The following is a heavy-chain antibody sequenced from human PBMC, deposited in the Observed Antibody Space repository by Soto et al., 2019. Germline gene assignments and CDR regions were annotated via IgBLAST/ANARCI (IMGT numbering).Heavy chain of an antibody. D-gene: IGHD3-9*01. V-gene: IGHV4-38-2*01. Sequence: SETLSLTCAVSGYSISSGAYWGWIRQAPGKGLAWIGRVYYSGSTHYDPSLRGPIPISVDPLKSQFSLRLTSVTAADPAMYSCARNISTYFDSWGQGIPVTVSS. CDR2: VYYSGST. CDR3: ARNISTYFDS. J-gene: IGHJ4*02. CDR1: GYSISSGAY.